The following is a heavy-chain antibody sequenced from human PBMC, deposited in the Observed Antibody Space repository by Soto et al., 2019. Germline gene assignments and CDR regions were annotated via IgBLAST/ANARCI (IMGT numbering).Heavy chain of an antibody. CDR2: INNDGSDT. Sequence: GALRLSCSASGFTFSSYWMHWVRQAPGKGLVWVSRINNDGSDTTYADSVKGRFTISRGNAKNTVYLQMNSLRAEDTAVYYCVRDKPHNWFDPWGQGTPVTVSS. CDR1: GFTFSSYW. V-gene: IGHV3-74*01. J-gene: IGHJ5*02. CDR3: VRDKPHNWFDP.